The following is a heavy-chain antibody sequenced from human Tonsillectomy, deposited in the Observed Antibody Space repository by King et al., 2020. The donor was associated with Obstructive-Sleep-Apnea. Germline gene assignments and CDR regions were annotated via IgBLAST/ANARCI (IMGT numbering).Heavy chain of an antibody. CDR3: AKDAAITGTLDY. J-gene: IGHJ4*02. CDR1: GFTFSSYG. Sequence: VQLVESGGGVVQPGRSLRLSCEASGFTFSSYGMHWVRQAPGKGLEWVSFIRYDGNNKYYAGSLKGRFTISRDNPKNTLYLQMDDLRTEDTAVYYCAKDAAITGTLDYWGQGILVTVSS. V-gene: IGHV3-30*02. D-gene: IGHD1-7*01. CDR2: IRYDGNNK.